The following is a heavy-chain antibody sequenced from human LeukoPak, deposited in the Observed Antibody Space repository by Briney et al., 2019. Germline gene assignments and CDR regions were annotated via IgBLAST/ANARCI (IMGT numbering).Heavy chain of an antibody. V-gene: IGHV4-38-2*02. Sequence: SETLSLTCTVSGYSISSGYYWGWIRQPPGKGLEWIGSIYHSGSTYYNPSLKSRVTMSVDTSKNQFSLKLSSVTAADTAVYYCARTYGGQIDYWGQGTLVTVSS. CDR2: IYHSGST. J-gene: IGHJ4*02. CDR3: ARTYGGQIDY. CDR1: GYSISSGYY. D-gene: IGHD4-23*01.